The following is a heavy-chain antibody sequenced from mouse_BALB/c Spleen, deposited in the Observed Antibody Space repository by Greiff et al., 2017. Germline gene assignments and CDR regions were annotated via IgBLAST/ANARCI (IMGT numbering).Heavy chain of an antibody. CDR3: ARGGDAMDY. J-gene: IGHJ4*01. CDR2: IRNKANGYTT. CDR1: GFTFTDYY. V-gene: IGHV7-3*02. Sequence: EVHLVESGGGLVQPGGSLRLSCATSGFTFTDYYMSWVRQPPGKALEWLGFIRNKANGYTTEYSASVKGRFTISRDNSQSILYLQMNTLRAEDSATYYCARGGDAMDYWGQGTSVTVSS.